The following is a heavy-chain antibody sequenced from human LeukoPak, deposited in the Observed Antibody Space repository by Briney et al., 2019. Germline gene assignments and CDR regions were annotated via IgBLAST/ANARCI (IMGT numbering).Heavy chain of an antibody. CDR2: ISGGGDST. D-gene: IGHD3-3*01. Sequence: GGSLRLSCAASGFIFNTYTMNWVRRAPGKGLEWVSAISGGGDSTHYADSVKGRFTISRDKSKNTVYLQMNGLRAEDTAIYYCAKDPYYDLWSGHYYMDVWGKGTTVTVSS. V-gene: IGHV3-23*01. CDR1: GFIFNTYT. CDR3: AKDPYYDLWSGHYYMDV. J-gene: IGHJ6*03.